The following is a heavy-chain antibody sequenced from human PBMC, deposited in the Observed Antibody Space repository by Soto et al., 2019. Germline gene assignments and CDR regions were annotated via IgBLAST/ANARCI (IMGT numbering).Heavy chain of an antibody. D-gene: IGHD6-19*01. CDR2: ISGSGGST. CDR1: GFTFNSYA. CDR3: ANSVYYSSGYEIIDY. J-gene: IGHJ4*02. Sequence: GGSLRLSCAASGFTFNSYAMSWVRQAPGKGLEWVSAISGSGGSTYYADSVKGRFTISRDNSKNTLYLQMNSLRAEDTAVYYCANSVYYSSGYEIIDYWGQGTLVTVSS. V-gene: IGHV3-23*01.